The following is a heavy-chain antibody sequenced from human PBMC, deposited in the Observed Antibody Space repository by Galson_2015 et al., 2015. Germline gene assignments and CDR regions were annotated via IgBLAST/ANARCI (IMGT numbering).Heavy chain of an antibody. D-gene: IGHD1-26*01. J-gene: IGHJ6*03. Sequence: SLRLSCAASGSTFSDYYMNWIRQAPGKGLEWVSYISSSGRIIYYADSVKGRFTISRDNAKSSLYLQMNSLRVEDTAVYYCARGERDMDVWGKGTTVTVSS. CDR1: GSTFSDYY. CDR2: ISSSGRII. CDR3: ARGERDMDV. V-gene: IGHV3-11*01.